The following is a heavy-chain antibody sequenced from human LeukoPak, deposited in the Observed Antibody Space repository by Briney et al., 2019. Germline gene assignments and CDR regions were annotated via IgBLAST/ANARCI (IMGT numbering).Heavy chain of an antibody. CDR2: IFSGGNT. V-gene: IGHV3-53*01. D-gene: IGHD3-22*01. CDR3: ATDRERDPSVYYLV. J-gene: IGHJ4*02. CDR1: GLTVSSNY. Sequence: GGSLRLSCAASGLTVSSNYMSWVRQAPGKGLEWVSVIFSGGNTYYADSVKGRFTISRDNSKNTLFLQIDSLRAEDSAVYYCATDRERDPSVYYLVGGQGTLITVSS.